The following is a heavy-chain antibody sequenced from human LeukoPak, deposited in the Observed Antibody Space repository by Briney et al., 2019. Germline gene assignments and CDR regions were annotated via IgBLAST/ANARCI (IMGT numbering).Heavy chain of an antibody. Sequence: PSETLSLTCTVSGGSISSSSYYWGWIRQPPGKGLEWIGSIYFTGTTLYNPSLTSRVTISVDTSKNQFSLRLNSVTAADTAVYYCARQLGAYSYPFDIWGQGTMVTVSS. J-gene: IGHJ3*02. CDR2: IYFTGTT. V-gene: IGHV4-39*01. D-gene: IGHD3-16*01. CDR1: GGSISSSSYY. CDR3: ARQLGAYSYPFDI.